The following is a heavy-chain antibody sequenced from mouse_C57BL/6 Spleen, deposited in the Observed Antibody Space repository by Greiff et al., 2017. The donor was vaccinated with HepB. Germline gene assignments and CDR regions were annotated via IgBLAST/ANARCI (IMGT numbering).Heavy chain of an antibody. Sequence: QVQLQQPGAELVKPGASVKLSCKASGYTFTSYWMHWVKQRPGQGLEWIGMIYPNSGSTNYNEKFKSKATLTVDKSSSTAYMQRSSLTSEDSAVYYCARGDYYGSSYGYFDVWGTGTTVTVSS. D-gene: IGHD1-1*01. J-gene: IGHJ1*03. CDR2: IYPNSGST. CDR1: GYTFTSYW. CDR3: ARGDYYGSSYGYFDV. V-gene: IGHV1-64*01.